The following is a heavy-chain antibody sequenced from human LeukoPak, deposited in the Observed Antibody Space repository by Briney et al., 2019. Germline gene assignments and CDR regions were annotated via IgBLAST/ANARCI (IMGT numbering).Heavy chain of an antibody. D-gene: IGHD5-12*01. Sequence: GASVKVFCRASGDTFSSYAISWVRQAPGQGLEWRGGIIPIFGNTNYAQKLQGRVTMTRDMATSTDYMEVSRLRSEDTAVYYCARDNSVGDSAWWFDPWGQGTLVTVSS. CDR1: GDTFSSYA. CDR3: ARDNSVGDSAWWFDP. CDR2: IIPIFGNT. J-gene: IGHJ5*02. V-gene: IGHV1-69*05.